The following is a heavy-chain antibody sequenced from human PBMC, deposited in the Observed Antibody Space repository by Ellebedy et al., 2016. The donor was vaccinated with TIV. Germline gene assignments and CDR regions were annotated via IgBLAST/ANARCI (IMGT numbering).Heavy chain of an antibody. CDR3: ARQASGFDFDY. CDR2: IFPSDSET. CDR1: GHSFNNYW. J-gene: IGHJ4*02. D-gene: IGHD5-12*01. Sequence: GESLKISCKGSGHSFNNYWIGWVRQMPGKGLEWMGMIFPSDSETIYSPSFQGQVTMSADKSITTAYLQWGSLKASDSGIYFCARQASGFDFDYWGQGTLVTVSS. V-gene: IGHV5-51*01.